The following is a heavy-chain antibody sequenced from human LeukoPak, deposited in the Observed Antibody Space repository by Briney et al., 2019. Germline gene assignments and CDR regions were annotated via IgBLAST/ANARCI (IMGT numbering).Heavy chain of an antibody. CDR2: IRSDGSSK. D-gene: IGHD4-17*01. CDR1: GFTFSNLW. V-gene: IGHV3-30*02. J-gene: IGHJ4*02. Sequence: GGSLRLSCAASGFTFSNLWMSWVRQAPGKGLEWVALIRSDGSSKNYADSVKGRFTISRDASKNTVYLQMNSLRAEDSAVYSCAKWSGDYPSYYLDYWGQGTLVTVSS. CDR3: AKWSGDYPSYYLDY.